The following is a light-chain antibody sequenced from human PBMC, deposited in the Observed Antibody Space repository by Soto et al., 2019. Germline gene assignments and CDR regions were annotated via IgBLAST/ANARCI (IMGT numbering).Light chain of an antibody. CDR3: SSYINSITFVV. CDR2: EVS. Sequence: QSALTQPASVSGSPGQPITISCTGTSSDVGANNYVSWYQHHPSKAPKLLIYEVSNRPSGVSSRFPGSKSGNTASLTISGLQAEDEADYYCSSYINSITFVVFGGGTKVTVL. J-gene: IGLJ2*01. V-gene: IGLV2-14*01. CDR1: SSDVGANNY.